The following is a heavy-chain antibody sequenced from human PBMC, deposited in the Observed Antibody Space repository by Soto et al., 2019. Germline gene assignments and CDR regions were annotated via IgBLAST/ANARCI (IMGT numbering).Heavy chain of an antibody. CDR2: ISTYNENT. J-gene: IGHJ6*02. Sequence: ASVKVSCKTSGYTFSSCGIVWVRQAPGQGLEWMGWISTYNENTNYAQNLQGRVTMTTDTLTSTVYMELTSLRYDDTAVYYCARAVGYCSSXSCYSTTLSYYKYGLDVWGQGTTVTVSS. D-gene: IGHD2-2*01. CDR1: GYTFSSCG. CDR3: ARAVGYCSSXSCYSTTLSYYKYGLDV. V-gene: IGHV1-18*01.